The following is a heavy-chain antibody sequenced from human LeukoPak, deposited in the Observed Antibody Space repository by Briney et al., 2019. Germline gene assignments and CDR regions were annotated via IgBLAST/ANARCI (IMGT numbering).Heavy chain of an antibody. CDR1: GFTFTSYS. CDR3: AKGGKWDVTPFDY. CDR2: ISGGGGST. D-gene: IGHD1-26*01. Sequence: GGSLRLSCAASGFTFTSYSMNWVRQAPGKGLEWVSTISGGGGSTYYADSVKGRFTISRDNSKNTLYLQVNSLRAEDTAVYYCAKGGKWDVTPFDYWGQGTLITVSS. J-gene: IGHJ4*02. V-gene: IGHV3-23*01.